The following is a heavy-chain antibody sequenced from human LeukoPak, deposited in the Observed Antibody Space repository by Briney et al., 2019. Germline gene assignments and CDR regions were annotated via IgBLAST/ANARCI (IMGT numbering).Heavy chain of an antibody. D-gene: IGHD3-16*01. CDR2: ISGSGIRT. V-gene: IGHV3-23*01. CDR3: ARDLGRGNTPFDY. CDR1: GFTFSSYE. J-gene: IGHJ4*02. Sequence: GGSLGLSCAASGFTFSSYEMNWVRQAPGKGLEWVSGISGSGIRTYFADSVKGRFSISRDNSKNTVDLQMNSLGAEDTALYYCARDLGRGNTPFDYWGQGTLVTVSS.